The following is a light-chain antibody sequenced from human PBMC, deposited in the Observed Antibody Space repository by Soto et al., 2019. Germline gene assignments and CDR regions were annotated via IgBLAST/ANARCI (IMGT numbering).Light chain of an antibody. V-gene: IGLV2-14*02. CDR2: EVS. J-gene: IGLJ1*01. Sequence: QSALTQPASVSGSPGQSITISCTGTSSDVGSYNLVSWYQQHPGKAPKLMIYEVSKRPSGVSNRFSGSKSGNTASLTIAGLQAEDEADYYCNSYTSSRTYVFGTGTKLTVL. CDR1: SSDVGSYNL. CDR3: NSYTSSRTYV.